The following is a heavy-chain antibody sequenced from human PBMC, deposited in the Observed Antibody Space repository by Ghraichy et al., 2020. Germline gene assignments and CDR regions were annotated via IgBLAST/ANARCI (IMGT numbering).Heavy chain of an antibody. Sequence: SETLSLTCAVYGESLSGYYWSWIRQPPGKGLEWIGEVKHSGSTNYNPSLKSRVTISVDTSKNQFSLQLSSVTAADTAVYYCAKAYCSGGSCYHDYWGQGTLVTVSS. D-gene: IGHD2-15*01. J-gene: IGHJ4*02. V-gene: IGHV4-34*01. CDR1: GESLSGYY. CDR2: VKHSGST. CDR3: AKAYCSGGSCYHDY.